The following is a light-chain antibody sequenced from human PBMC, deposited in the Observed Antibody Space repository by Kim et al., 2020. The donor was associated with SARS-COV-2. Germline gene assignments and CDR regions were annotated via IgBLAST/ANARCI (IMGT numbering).Light chain of an antibody. J-gene: IGKJ2*01. CDR3: QQGYSTPYT. CDR2: TAS. CDR1: QSISSY. Sequence: DIQMTQSPSSLSASVGDRVTITCRASQSISSYLNWYQQKPGKAPNLLIYTASNLQSGVPSRFSGSGSGTDFTLTIISLQPEDFATYYCQQGYSTPYTFGQGTKLEIK. V-gene: IGKV1-39*01.